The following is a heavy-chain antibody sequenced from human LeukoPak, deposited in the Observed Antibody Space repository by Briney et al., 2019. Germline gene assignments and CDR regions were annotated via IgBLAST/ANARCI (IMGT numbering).Heavy chain of an antibody. J-gene: IGHJ4*02. Sequence: GGSLRLSCAASGFTFNNYAMGWVRQPPGKGLEWLSAIDGGGDATKYADSVKGRFTISRDNSKNTLSLQMNSLRAEDTAVYYCARALDEGARFDYWGQGTLVTVSS. CDR3: ARALDEGARFDY. CDR1: GFTFNNYA. CDR2: IDGGGDAT. V-gene: IGHV3-23*01.